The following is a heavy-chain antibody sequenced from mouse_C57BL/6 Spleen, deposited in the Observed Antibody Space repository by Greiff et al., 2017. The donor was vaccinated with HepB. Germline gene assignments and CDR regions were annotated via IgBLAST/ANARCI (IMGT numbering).Heavy chain of an antibody. CDR2: IYPGDGDT. J-gene: IGHJ3*01. CDR3: AREGSYGNYGAY. Sequence: QVQLQQSGAELVKPGASVKISCKASGYAFSSYWMNWVNQRPGKGLEWIGQIYPGDGDTNYNGKFKGKATLTADKSSSTAYMQLSSLTSEDSAVYFCAREGSYGNYGAYWGQGTLVTVSA. CDR1: GYAFSSYW. D-gene: IGHD2-1*01. V-gene: IGHV1-80*01.